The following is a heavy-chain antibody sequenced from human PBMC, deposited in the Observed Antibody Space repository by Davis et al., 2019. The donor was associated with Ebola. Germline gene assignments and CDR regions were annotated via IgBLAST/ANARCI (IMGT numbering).Heavy chain of an antibody. V-gene: IGHV1-18*04. D-gene: IGHD3-3*01. CDR3: ARVRILGKLDFDY. CDR2: ISAYNSNA. J-gene: IGHJ4*02. CDR1: GYTFTNYG. Sequence: AASVNVSCKASGYTFTNYGFTWVRQAPGQGLEWMGWISAYNSNANYAQKLQGRVTMTTDTSTNTAYMELRSLRSDDTAVYYCARVRILGKLDFDYWGQGTLVTVSS.